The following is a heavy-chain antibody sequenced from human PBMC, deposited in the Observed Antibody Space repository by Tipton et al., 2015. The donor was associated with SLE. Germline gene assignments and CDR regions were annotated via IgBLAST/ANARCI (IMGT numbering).Heavy chain of an antibody. CDR3: ARELLSPMTTVHWYFDL. Sequence: TLSLTCTVSGGSISGHYWSWIRQPAGKGLEWIGRIYTRGSTNYNPSLKGRVTMSVDTSKNQFSLKLSSVTAADTAVYYCARELLSPMTTVHWYFDLWGRGTLVTVSS. CDR2: IYTRGST. V-gene: IGHV4-4*07. J-gene: IGHJ2*01. CDR1: GGSISGHY. D-gene: IGHD4-11*01.